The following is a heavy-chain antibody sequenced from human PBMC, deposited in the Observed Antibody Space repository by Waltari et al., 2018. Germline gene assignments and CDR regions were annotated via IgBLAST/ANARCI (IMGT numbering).Heavy chain of an antibody. CDR3: ATYIGASVGTAAFDV. D-gene: IGHD5-12*01. J-gene: IGHJ3*01. CDR1: GVSITSNLHY. CDR2: VSYSGTT. Sequence: QLQLQESGPSLVRPSETLSLICRVSGVSITSNLHYWAWIRQSPGQGLEWIGTVSYSGTTYISPSLKSRVSVSRDTSKNQVSLILGSVTAADMAVYYCATYIGASVGTAAFDVWGQGTMVTVSS. V-gene: IGHV4-39*01.